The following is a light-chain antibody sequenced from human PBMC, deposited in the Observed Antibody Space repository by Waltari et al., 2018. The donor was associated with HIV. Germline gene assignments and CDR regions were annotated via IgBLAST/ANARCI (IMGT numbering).Light chain of an antibody. CDR3: SSYAGSNNLV. J-gene: IGLJ2*01. CDR2: EVY. V-gene: IGLV2-8*01. Sequence: QSALTQPPSASGSPGQSVTIPCTRTSSDLGGYNYVSWSQQHPCKAPKLMIYEVYKRPSGVPDRFSGSKSGNTASLTVSGLQAEDEADYYCSSYAGSNNLVFGGGTKLTVL. CDR1: SSDLGGYNY.